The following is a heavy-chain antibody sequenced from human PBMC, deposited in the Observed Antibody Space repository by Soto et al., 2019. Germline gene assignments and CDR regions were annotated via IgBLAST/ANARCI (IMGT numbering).Heavy chain of an antibody. D-gene: IGHD3-9*01. CDR1: GYTW. Sequence: PGESLKISCKGSGYTWIAWVRQMPGKGLEWMGIIYPGDSDTRYSPSFQGQVTISADKSISTAYLQWSSLKASDTAMYYCARAFDFPDVLDIWGQGTMVTVSS. J-gene: IGHJ3*02. V-gene: IGHV5-51*01. CDR2: IYPGDSDT. CDR3: ARAFDFPDVLDI.